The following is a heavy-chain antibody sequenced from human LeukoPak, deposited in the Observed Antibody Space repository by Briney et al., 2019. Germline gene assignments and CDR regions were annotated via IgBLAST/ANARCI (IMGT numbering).Heavy chain of an antibody. Sequence: ASVKVSCKASGYTFTSYDINWVRQATGQGLEWMGWMNPNSGNTGYAQKLQGRVTMTRNTSISTAYMELSSLRSEDTAVYYCARGPVYCSSTSCHNYYYYSMDVWGQGTAVTVSS. J-gene: IGHJ6*02. D-gene: IGHD2-2*02. CDR3: ARGPVYCSSTSCHNYYYYSMDV. CDR1: GYTFTSYD. CDR2: MNPNSGNT. V-gene: IGHV1-8*01.